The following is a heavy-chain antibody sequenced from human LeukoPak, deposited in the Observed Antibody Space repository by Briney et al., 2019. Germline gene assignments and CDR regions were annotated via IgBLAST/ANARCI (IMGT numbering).Heavy chain of an antibody. CDR2: IYTSGST. J-gene: IGHJ5*02. CDR3: AGDIVVVAAATNWFDP. CDR1: GGSISSGSYY. D-gene: IGHD2-15*01. Sequence: SQTLSLTCTVSGGSISSGSYYWSWIRQPAGKGLEWIGRIYTSGSTNYNPSLKSRVTISVDTSKNQFSLKLSSVTAADTAVYYCAGDIVVVAAATNWFDPWGQGTLVTVSS. V-gene: IGHV4-61*02.